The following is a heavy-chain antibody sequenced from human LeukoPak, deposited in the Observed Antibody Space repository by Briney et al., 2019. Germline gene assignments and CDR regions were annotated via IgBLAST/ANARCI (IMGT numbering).Heavy chain of an antibody. CDR1: GGTFNNSA. CDR3: ARDVHGDYGSGWFDP. D-gene: IGHD4-17*01. J-gene: IGHJ5*02. CDR2: IMPLFGTA. Sequence: SVKVSCKTSGGTFNNSAISWVRQAPGQRLEWLGGIMPLFGTAGYAQKFQGRVTITKDESTRTVYLELTSLTSDDTAVYYCARDVHGDYGSGWFDPWGQGTLVSVSS. V-gene: IGHV1-69*05.